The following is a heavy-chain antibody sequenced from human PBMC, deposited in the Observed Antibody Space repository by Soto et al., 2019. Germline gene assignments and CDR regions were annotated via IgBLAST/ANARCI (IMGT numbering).Heavy chain of an antibody. CDR3: AKAVLV. CDR2: ISSSGSTT. CDR1: GFTFSNYD. D-gene: IGHD2-8*01. J-gene: IGHJ6*02. Sequence: EVQLLESGGGLVQPGGSLRLSCAASGFTFSNYDMNWVRQAPGKGLEWVSSISSSGSTTYYADSVKGRFTISRDNSKNTLYLQMHSLRAEDTAVYYCAKAVLVWGQGTTVTVSS. V-gene: IGHV3-23*01.